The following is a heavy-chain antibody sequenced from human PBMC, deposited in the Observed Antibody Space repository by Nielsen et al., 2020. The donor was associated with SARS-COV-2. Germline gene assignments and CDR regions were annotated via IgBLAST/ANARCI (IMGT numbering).Heavy chain of an antibody. J-gene: IGHJ3*01. D-gene: IGHD3-10*01. V-gene: IGHV3-23*01. CDR2: VSASGGST. Sequence: GESLKISCAASGFTFNIYAMAWVRRAPGRGLQWVTGVSASGGSTYYTDSVKGRFSISRDNSKNTLFLQMHSLRVEDTALYYCAKDGVVRGDALDLWGPGTMVTVSS. CDR3: AKDGVVRGDALDL. CDR1: GFTFNIYA.